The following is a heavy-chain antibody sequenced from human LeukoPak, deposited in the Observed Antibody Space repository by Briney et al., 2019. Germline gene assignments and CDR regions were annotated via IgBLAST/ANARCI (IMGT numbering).Heavy chain of an antibody. V-gene: IGHV1-46*01. CDR1: GYTFTSYY. D-gene: IGHD2-2*01. J-gene: IGHJ4*02. Sequence: ASVKVSCKASGYTFTSYYMHWVRQAPGQGLEWMGIINPSGGSTSYAQKFQGRVTMTRDTSTSTVYMELSSLRSDDTAVYYCARDGVHITSIVVVPAADMDYWGQGTLVTVSS. CDR2: INPSGGST. CDR3: ARDGVHITSIVVVPAADMDY.